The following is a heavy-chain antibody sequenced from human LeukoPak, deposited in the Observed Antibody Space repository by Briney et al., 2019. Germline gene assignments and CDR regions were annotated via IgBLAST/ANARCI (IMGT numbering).Heavy chain of an antibody. CDR1: GFTFSSYS. CDR3: ARADYGDSYYFDY. V-gene: IGHV3-48*01. CDR2: ISSSSSTI. D-gene: IGHD4-17*01. J-gene: IGHJ4*02. Sequence: GGSLRLSCAASGFTFSSYSMNWFGQAPGKGLEWVSYISSSSSTIYYADSVKGRFTISRDNAKNSLYLQMNSLRAEDTAVYYCARADYGDSYYFDYWGQGTLVTVSS.